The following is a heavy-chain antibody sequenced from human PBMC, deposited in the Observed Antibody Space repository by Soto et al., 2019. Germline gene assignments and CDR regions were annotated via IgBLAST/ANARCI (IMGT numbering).Heavy chain of an antibody. CDR1: GFSFSSFA. Sequence: EVQLLESGGGLVQPGGSLRLPCAASGFSFSSFAMSWVRQTPGKGLEWVSGINERGDATYYADSVRGRFTISRDNSKNTLFLQMDSRRAEDTAVYYCAKESAATGIPFFDYWCQGTLVTVSS. CDR3: AKESAATGIPFFDY. V-gene: IGHV3-23*01. D-gene: IGHD6-13*01. CDR2: INERGDAT. J-gene: IGHJ4*02.